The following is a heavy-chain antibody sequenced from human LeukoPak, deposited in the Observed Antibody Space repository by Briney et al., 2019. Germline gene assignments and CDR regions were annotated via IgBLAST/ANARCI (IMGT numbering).Heavy chain of an antibody. Sequence: SETLSLTCTVSGDSISNADYYYWGWIRQPPGRGLEWVASIYHTGSTYYNPSLKSRVTISVDTSKNQFYLKLTSVTAADTAVFYCARHRIPVTGNWFDPWAREPWSPSPQ. CDR1: GDSISNADYYY. CDR2: IYHTGST. J-gene: IGHJ5*02. D-gene: IGHD6-19*01. V-gene: IGHV4-39*01. CDR3: ARHRIPVTGNWFDP.